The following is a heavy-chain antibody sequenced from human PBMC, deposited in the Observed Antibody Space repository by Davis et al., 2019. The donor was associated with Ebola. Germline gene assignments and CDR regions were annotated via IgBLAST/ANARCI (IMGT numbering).Heavy chain of an antibody. Sequence: SETLSLTCSVSGVSISSGYHCSWVRQPPGKGLEWIGYIYFSGSTYYNPSLKSRGTISADTSKNQLSLKLRSVTAADTAVYYCARGLDTAMVSYWYFDLWGRGTLVTVSS. D-gene: IGHD5-18*01. CDR3: ARGLDTAMVSYWYFDL. CDR1: GVSISSGYHC. CDR2: IYFSGST. V-gene: IGHV4-30-4*08. J-gene: IGHJ2*01.